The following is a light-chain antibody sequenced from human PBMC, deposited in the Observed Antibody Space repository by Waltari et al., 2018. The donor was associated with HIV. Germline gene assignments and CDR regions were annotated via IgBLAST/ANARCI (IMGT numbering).Light chain of an antibody. J-gene: IGKJ4*01. CDR2: GTSMLESGVSV. V-gene: IGKV1-NL1*01. CDR3: QQYSNMPLT. Sequence: DIQMTQSPPSLSASLGDRVTITCRASQGISNSLAWSQQKPGKAPKLLLYGTSMLESGVSVRLQSGVAVRFSASASGTDYTLTIDSLQPDDFATYYCQQYSNMPLTFGGGTKV. CDR1: QGISNS.